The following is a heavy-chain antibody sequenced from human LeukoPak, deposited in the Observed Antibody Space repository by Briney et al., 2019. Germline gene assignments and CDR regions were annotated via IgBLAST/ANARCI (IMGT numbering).Heavy chain of an antibody. CDR1: GYTFTSYG. CDR3: ARADEAYYGAGVALGGDV. Sequence: ASVKLSCNPAGYTFTSYGIRWVRHPHGQGLEWMGLISAYNGNTNYAPKLPGRPTMTTHTSTSTADMALRSLSTDDTAVYSCARADEAYYGAGVALGGDVWGKGTTVTVSS. V-gene: IGHV1-18*04. D-gene: IGHD3-10*01. CDR2: ISAYNGNT. J-gene: IGHJ6*04.